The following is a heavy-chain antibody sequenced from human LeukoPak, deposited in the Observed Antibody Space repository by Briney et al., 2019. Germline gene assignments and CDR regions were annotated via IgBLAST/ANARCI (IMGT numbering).Heavy chain of an antibody. J-gene: IGHJ3*02. D-gene: IGHD3-9*01. V-gene: IGHV1-8*01. CDR3: ARGNRLRYFDWFPHLDAFDI. Sequence: GASVKVSCKASGYTFTSYDINWVRQATGQGLEWVGWMNPNSGNTGYAQKFQGRVTMTRNTSISTAYMELSSLRSEDTAVYYCARGNRLRYFDWFPHLDAFDIWGQGTMVTVSS. CDR1: GYTFTSYD. CDR2: MNPNSGNT.